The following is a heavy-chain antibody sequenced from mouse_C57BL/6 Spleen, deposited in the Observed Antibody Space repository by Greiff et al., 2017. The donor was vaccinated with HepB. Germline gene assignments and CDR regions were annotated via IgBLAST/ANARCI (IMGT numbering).Heavy chain of an antibody. CDR3: ARRAQATPFAY. CDR2: INPNNGGT. D-gene: IGHD3-2*02. Sequence: VQLQQSGPELVKPGASVKISCKASGYTFTDYYMNWVKQSHGKSLEWIGDINPNNGGTSYNQKFKGKATLTVDKSSSTAYMELRSLTSEDSAVYYCARRAQATPFAYWGQGTLVTVSA. J-gene: IGHJ3*01. V-gene: IGHV1-26*01. CDR1: GYTFTDYY.